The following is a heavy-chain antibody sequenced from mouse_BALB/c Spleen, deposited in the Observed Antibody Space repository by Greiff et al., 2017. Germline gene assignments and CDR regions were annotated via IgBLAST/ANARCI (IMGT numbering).Heavy chain of an antibody. J-gene: IGHJ4*01. D-gene: IGHD2-10*02. CDR3: ARQGYGNYFSAMDY. CDR1: GFSFSSYD. Sequence: EVKLMESGGGLVKPGGSLKLSCAASGFSFSSYDMSWVRQTPEKRLEWVAYINSGGGSTYYPDTVKGRFTISRDNAKNTLYLQMSSLKSEDTAMYYCARQGYGNYFSAMDYWGQGTSVTVSS. CDR2: INSGGGST. V-gene: IGHV5-12-1*01.